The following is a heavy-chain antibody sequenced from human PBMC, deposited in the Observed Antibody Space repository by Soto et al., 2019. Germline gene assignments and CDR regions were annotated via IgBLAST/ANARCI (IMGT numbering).Heavy chain of an antibody. CDR3: AKPPGLLFDY. CDR2: VSGSGGST. V-gene: IGHV3-23*01. Sequence: EVQLLESGGGLVQPGGSLRLSCAASGFTFSSYAMSWVRQAPGKGLEWVSAVSGSGGSTYYADSVKGRFTISRDNSKNTLDLQMNSLRAEVTAVYYCAKPPGLLFDYWGQGTLVTVSS. D-gene: IGHD3-22*01. J-gene: IGHJ4*02. CDR1: GFTFSSYA.